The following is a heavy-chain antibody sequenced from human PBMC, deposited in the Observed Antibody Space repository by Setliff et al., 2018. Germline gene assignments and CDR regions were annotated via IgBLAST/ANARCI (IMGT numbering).Heavy chain of an antibody. Sequence: GGSLRLSCAVSGFTFSKAWMHWVRQAPGKGLEWVSSTTGSGGDRDYADSVKGRFTISRDNSKNTLYLQMNSLRAEDTAVYYCVTSTIIIYYFDFWGQGTPVTVSS. CDR2: TTGSGGDR. CDR3: VTSTIIIYYFDF. J-gene: IGHJ4*02. V-gene: IGHV3-23*01. CDR1: GFTFSKAW. D-gene: IGHD3-10*01.